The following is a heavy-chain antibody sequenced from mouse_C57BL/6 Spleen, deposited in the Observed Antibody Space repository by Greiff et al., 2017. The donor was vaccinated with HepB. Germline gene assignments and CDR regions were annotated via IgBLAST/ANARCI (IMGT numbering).Heavy chain of an antibody. CDR2: INPSSGYT. CDR1: GYTFTSYT. V-gene: IGHV1-4*01. D-gene: IGHD1-1*01. Sequence: LVESGAELARPGASVKMSCKASGYTFTSYTMHWVKQRPGQGLEWIGYINPSSGYTKYNQKFKDKATLTADKSSSTAYMQLSSLTSEDSAVYYCARHYGSSYAWFAYWGQGTLVTVSA. J-gene: IGHJ3*01. CDR3: ARHYGSSYAWFAY.